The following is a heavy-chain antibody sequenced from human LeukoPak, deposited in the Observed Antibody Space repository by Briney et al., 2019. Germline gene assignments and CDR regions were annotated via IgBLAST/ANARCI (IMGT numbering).Heavy chain of an antibody. CDR2: IYTSGST. D-gene: IGHD3-3*01. Sequence: TLSLTCTVSGGSISSGSYYWRWIRQPAGKGLEWIGRIYTSGSTNYNPSLKSRVTISVDTSKNQFSLKLSSVTAADTAVYYCARSDFWSGYSSDYWGQGTLVTVSS. J-gene: IGHJ4*02. V-gene: IGHV4-61*02. CDR3: ARSDFWSGYSSDY. CDR1: GGSISSGSYY.